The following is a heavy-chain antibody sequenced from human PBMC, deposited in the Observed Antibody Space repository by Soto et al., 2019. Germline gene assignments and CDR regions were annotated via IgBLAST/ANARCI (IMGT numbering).Heavy chain of an antibody. CDR1: GFTFSSYA. CDR2: ISGSGGST. Sequence: GGSLRLSCGASGFTFSSYAMSWVRQAPGKGLEWVSGISGSGGSTYYADSVKGRFTISRDNPKNTLYLQMNSLRAEDTAVYYCAETYYYGSGSTWGQGTLVTVSS. J-gene: IGHJ5*02. V-gene: IGHV3-23*01. CDR3: AETYYYGSGST. D-gene: IGHD3-10*01.